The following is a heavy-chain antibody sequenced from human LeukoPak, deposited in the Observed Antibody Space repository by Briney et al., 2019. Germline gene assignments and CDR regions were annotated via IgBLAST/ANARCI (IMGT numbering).Heavy chain of an antibody. J-gene: IGHJ4*02. CDR1: GFTFSGYG. CDR3: ARDQPPGFFDY. V-gene: IGHV3-33*01. CDR2: IWYDGSNK. Sequence: GRSLRLSCAASGFTFSGYGMHWVRQAPGKGLEWVAVIWYDGSNKYYADSVKGRFTISRDNSKNTLYLQMNSLRAEDTAVYYCARDQPPGFFDYWGQGTLVTVSS.